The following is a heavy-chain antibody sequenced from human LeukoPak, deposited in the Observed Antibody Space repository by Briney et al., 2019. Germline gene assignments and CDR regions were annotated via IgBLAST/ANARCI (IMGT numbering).Heavy chain of an antibody. D-gene: IGHD5-12*01. J-gene: IGHJ5*02. Sequence: GGSLRLSCAASGFTFSTYSMSWVRQAPGKGLQWVSVISGSGHSTYYADSVKGRFTISRDNSKNSLYLQMNSLRAEDTAVYYCARDYSGWSLDPWGQGTLVTVSS. CDR1: GFTFSTYS. CDR2: ISGSGHST. CDR3: ARDYSGWSLDP. V-gene: IGHV3-23*01.